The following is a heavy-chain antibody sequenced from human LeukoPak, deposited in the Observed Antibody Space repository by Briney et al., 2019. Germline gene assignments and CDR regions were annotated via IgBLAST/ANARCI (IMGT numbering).Heavy chain of an antibody. CDR3: AKDGSNYPYYMDV. Sequence: GGSLRLSCAASGFTFSSYAMSWVRQAPGKGLEWVSAISGSGGSTYYADSVKGRFTISRDSSKNTLYLQMNSLRAEDTAVYYCAKDGSNYPYYMDVWGKGTTVTVSS. D-gene: IGHD5/OR15-5a*01. CDR2: ISGSGGST. V-gene: IGHV3-23*01. J-gene: IGHJ6*03. CDR1: GFTFSSYA.